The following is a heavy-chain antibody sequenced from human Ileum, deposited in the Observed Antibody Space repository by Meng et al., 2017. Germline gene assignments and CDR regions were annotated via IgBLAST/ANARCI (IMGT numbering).Heavy chain of an antibody. V-gene: IGHV4-4*02. CDR3: ARYGGSGSYWHFDP. CDR2: SSDSGTT. Sequence: QVQLQESGPGLVKPSQTLSLTCAVSGDSVTSSYWWSWVRQPPGKGLEWIGESSDSGTTNYSPSLKSRVTMSIDTSKIQFSLELSSVTAADAAVYYCARYGGSGSYWHFDPWGRGTLVTVSS. D-gene: IGHD3-10*01. J-gene: IGHJ2*01. CDR1: GDSVTSSYW.